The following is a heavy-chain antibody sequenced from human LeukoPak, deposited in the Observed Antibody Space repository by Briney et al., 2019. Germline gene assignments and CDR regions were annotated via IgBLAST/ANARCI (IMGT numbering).Heavy chain of an antibody. CDR3: ARAQPDSVWGSYPRYFDH. V-gene: IGHV4-59*01. J-gene: IGHJ4*02. D-gene: IGHD3-16*01. CDR1: GGSISGYY. Sequence: SETLSLTCTVSGGSISGYYWNWIRQPPGKGLEWIGYIYYSGSTDYNPSLKSRVTVSLDTSKNQFSLKLSSVTAADTAVYYCARAQPDSVWGSYPRYFDHWGQGTLVTVSS. CDR2: IYYSGST.